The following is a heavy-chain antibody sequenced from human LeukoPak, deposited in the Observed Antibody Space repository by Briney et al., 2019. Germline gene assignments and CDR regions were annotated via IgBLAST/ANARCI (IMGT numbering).Heavy chain of an antibody. D-gene: IGHD3-16*01. CDR3: VKWDWG. CDR1: GFTFSRSY. CDR2: INSDGSII. V-gene: IGHV3-74*01. Sequence: GRSLTLSCAASGFTFSRSYMHWVRQAPGKGPMWVSRINSDGSIINYVDSVKGRFTTSRDNAKNTVYLQINSLRAEDTAVYYGVKWDWGGGQGTLVTVSS. J-gene: IGHJ4*02.